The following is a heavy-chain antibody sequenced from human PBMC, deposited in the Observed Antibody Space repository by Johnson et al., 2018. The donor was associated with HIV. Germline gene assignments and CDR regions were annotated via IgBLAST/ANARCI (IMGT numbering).Heavy chain of an antibody. CDR2: IKQDGSEK. D-gene: IGHD6-19*01. V-gene: IGHV3-7*01. Sequence: VQLVESGGGLVQPGGSLRLSCAASGFTFSSYAMHWVRQAPGKGLEWVANIKQDGSEKYYVDSVKGRFTISRDNAKNSLYLQMNSLRAEDTAVYYCASRSEQWLGAFDIWGQGTMVTVSS. J-gene: IGHJ3*02. CDR1: GFTFSSYA. CDR3: ASRSEQWLGAFDI.